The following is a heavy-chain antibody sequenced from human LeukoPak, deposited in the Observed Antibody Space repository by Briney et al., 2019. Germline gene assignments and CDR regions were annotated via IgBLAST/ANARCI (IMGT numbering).Heavy chain of an antibody. Sequence: SETLSLTCAVSGYSISSGYYWGWIRQPPGKGLEWLGSIYHSGSTYYNPSLKSRVTISVDTSKNQFSLKLSSVTAADTAVYYCARRLATYSSSWDYWGQGTLVTVSS. V-gene: IGHV4-38-2*01. J-gene: IGHJ4*02. CDR3: ARRLATYSSSWDY. CDR2: IYHSGST. CDR1: GYSISSGYY. D-gene: IGHD6-13*01.